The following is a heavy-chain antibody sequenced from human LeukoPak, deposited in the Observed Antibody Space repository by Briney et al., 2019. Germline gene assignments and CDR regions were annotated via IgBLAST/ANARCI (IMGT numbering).Heavy chain of an antibody. Sequence: GGSLRLSCAASGFTVSSNYMSWVRQAPGKGLEWVSVIYSGGSTYYADSVKGRFTISRDNSKNTLYLRMNSLRAEDTAVYYCAREGQYSNFDYWGQGILVTVSS. CDR1: GFTVSSNY. D-gene: IGHD4-11*01. CDR3: AREGQYSNFDY. CDR2: IYSGGST. J-gene: IGHJ4*02. V-gene: IGHV3-53*01.